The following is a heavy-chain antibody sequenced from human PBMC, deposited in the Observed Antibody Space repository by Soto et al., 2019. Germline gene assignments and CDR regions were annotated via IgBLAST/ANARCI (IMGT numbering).Heavy chain of an antibody. Sequence: PGESLKISCKGSGYSFAGYWITWVRQKPGKGLDWMGRIDPSDSQTYYSPSFRGHVTISVTKSITTVFLQWRSLRASDTAMYYCARQIYDSDTGPNLQYHFDSWCPGTPDTVFS. CDR3: ARQIYDSDTGPNLQYHFDS. D-gene: IGHD3-22*01. CDR1: GYSFAGYW. CDR2: IDPSDSQT. V-gene: IGHV5-10-1*01. J-gene: IGHJ4*02.